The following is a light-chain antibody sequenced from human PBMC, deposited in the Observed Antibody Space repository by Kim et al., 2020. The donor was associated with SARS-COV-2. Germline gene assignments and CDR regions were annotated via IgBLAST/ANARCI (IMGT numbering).Light chain of an antibody. CDR2: YAS. J-gene: IGKJ2*01. Sequence: SLTPKEKVTITCRASQSIGSSLHWYQQRPDQSPKLLIKYASQSFSGVPSRFSGSGSGTDFTLTISSLEAEDAATYYCHQSSGLPHTFGQGTKLEIK. CDR1: QSIGSS. CDR3: HQSSGLPHT. V-gene: IGKV6-21*01.